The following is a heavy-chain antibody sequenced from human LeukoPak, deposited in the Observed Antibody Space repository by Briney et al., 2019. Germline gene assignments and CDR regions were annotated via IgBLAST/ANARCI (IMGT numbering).Heavy chain of an antibody. J-gene: IGHJ3*02. Sequence: QPGGSLRLPCAASGFAFSTYGMHWVRQAPGKGLEWVAFIRHVGSNEYYADSVRGRFAISRDNSQNTLHLQMNILRVEDTAVYYCVKDWGVLPDYSADGFDIWGPGTVVTVSS. D-gene: IGHD4-11*01. CDR1: GFAFSTYG. CDR2: IRHVGSNE. V-gene: IGHV3-30*02. CDR3: VKDWGVLPDYSADGFDI.